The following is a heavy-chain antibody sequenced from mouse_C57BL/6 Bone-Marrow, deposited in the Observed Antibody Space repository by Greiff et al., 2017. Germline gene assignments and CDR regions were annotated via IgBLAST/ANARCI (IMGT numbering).Heavy chain of an antibody. CDR1: GFSFNTYA. J-gene: IGHJ3*01. V-gene: IGHV10-1*01. CDR2: IRSKSNNYAT. CDR3: VRNWVFAY. Sequence: EVHLVASGGGLVQPKGSLKLSCAASGFSFNTYAMNWVRQAPGKGLEWVARIRSKSNNYATYYADSVKDRFTISRDDSESMLYLQMNNLKTEDTAMYYCVRNWVFAYWGQGTLVTVSA. D-gene: IGHD4-1*01.